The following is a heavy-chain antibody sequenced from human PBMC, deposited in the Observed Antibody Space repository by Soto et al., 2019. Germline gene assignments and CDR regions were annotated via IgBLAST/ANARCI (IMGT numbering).Heavy chain of an antibody. Sequence: ASVKVSCKASGYTFTSYGISWVRQAPGQGLEWMGWISAYNGNTNYAQKLQGRVTMTTDTSTSTAYMELRSLRSDDTAVYYCARAYYDFWSVTLSYYYYYYMDVWGKGTTVTVSS. CDR2: ISAYNGNT. CDR3: ARAYYDFWSVTLSYYYYYYMDV. V-gene: IGHV1-18*01. D-gene: IGHD3-3*01. CDR1: GYTFTSYG. J-gene: IGHJ6*03.